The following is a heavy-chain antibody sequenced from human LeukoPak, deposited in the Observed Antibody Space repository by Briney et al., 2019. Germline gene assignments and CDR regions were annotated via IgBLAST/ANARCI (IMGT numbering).Heavy chain of an antibody. J-gene: IGHJ3*02. CDR2: VTDSGGST. D-gene: IGHD3-3*01. CDR1: GFTFSSYG. V-gene: IGHV3-23*01. CDR3: AKATVLRFLEWLSGDAFDI. Sequence: GGSLRLSCAASGFTFSSYGMSWVRQAPGKGLEWVSTVTDSGGSTYYADSVKGRFTISRDNSKNTLYLQMNSLRAEDTAVYYCAKATVLRFLEWLSGDAFDIWGQGTMVTVSS.